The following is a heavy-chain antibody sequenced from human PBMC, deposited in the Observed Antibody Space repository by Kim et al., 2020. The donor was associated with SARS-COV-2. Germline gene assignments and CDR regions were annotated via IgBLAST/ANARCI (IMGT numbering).Heavy chain of an antibody. Sequence: SETLSLTCTVSGGSISSYYWSWIRQPPGKGLEWIGYIYYSGSTNYNPSLKSRVTISVDTSKNQFSLKLSSVTAADTAVYYCATWIEARGAFDIWGQGTMVTVSS. CDR1: GGSISSYY. CDR2: IYYSGST. CDR3: ATWIEARGAFDI. V-gene: IGHV4-59*01. J-gene: IGHJ3*02. D-gene: IGHD2-2*03.